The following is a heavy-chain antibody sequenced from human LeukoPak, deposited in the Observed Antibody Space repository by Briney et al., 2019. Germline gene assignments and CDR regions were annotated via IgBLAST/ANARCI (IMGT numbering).Heavy chain of an antibody. CDR2: ISYDGSNK. J-gene: IGHJ4*02. CDR3: AKSAYLKGYCSSTSCYPGDYFDY. V-gene: IGHV3-30*18. D-gene: IGHD2-2*01. CDR1: GVTFSSYG. Sequence: GRSLRLSCAASGVTFSSYGMHWVRQAPGKGLEWVAVISYDGSNKYYADSVKGRFTISRDNSKNTLYLQMNSLRAEDTAVYYCAKSAYLKGYCSSTSCYPGDYFDYWGQGTLVTVSS.